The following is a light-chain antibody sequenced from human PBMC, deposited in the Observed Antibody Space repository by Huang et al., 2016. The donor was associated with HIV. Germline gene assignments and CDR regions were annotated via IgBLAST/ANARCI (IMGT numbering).Light chain of an antibody. Sequence: EVVMTQSPVTLLVSPGERATLSCRARQSVSTNLAWYQQRPGQAPRLLIFGASTRATGITDRVGGSGSGTDFTLTISRLQSEDFAVYYCQQYNNWPLTFGQGTKVEIK. CDR1: QSVSTN. V-gene: IGKV3-15*01. J-gene: IGKJ1*01. CDR2: GAS. CDR3: QQYNNWPLT.